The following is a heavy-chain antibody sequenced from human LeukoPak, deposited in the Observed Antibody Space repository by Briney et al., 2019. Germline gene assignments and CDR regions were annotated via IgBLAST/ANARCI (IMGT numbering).Heavy chain of an antibody. Sequence: PGGSLRLSCAASGFTFSSYSMNWVRQAPGKGLEWVSYISSSSSTIYYADSVKGRLTISRDNAKNSLYLQMNSLRAEDTAVYYCARDRVWRDSENFDYWGQGTLVTVSS. D-gene: IGHD6-13*01. CDR2: ISSSSSTI. V-gene: IGHV3-48*04. CDR1: GFTFSSYS. J-gene: IGHJ4*02. CDR3: ARDRVWRDSENFDY.